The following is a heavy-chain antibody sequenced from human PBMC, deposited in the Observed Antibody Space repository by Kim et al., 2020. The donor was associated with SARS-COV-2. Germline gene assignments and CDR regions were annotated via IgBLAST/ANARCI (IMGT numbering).Heavy chain of an antibody. J-gene: IGHJ6*02. Sequence: SETLSLTCTVSGGSISSYYWSWIRQPAGKGLEWIGRIYTSGSTNYNPSLKSRVTMSVDTSKNQFSLKLSSVTAADTAVYYCARGLWQQREHYGMDVWGQGTTVTVSS. D-gene: IGHD6-13*01. CDR2: IYTSGST. CDR3: ARGLWQQREHYGMDV. CDR1: GGSISSYY. V-gene: IGHV4-4*07.